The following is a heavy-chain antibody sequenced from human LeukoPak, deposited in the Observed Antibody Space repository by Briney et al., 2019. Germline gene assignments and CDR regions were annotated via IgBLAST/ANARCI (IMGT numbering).Heavy chain of an antibody. V-gene: IGHV3-33*01. CDR2: IWHDGNNK. J-gene: IGHJ4*02. CDR3: ARGPGSSVYASAIDH. D-gene: IGHD2-8*01. CDR1: GFTFSSYG. Sequence: GGSLRLSCAASGFTFSSYGMHWVRQAPGKGLEWAAVIWHDGNNKYYADSVKARFTISRDNSKNTLYLQMNSLRAEDTAVYYCARGPGSSVYASAIDHWGQGTLVTVSS.